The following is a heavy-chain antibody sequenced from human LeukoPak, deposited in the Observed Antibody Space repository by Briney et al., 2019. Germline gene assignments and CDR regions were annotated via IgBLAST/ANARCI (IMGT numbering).Heavy chain of an antibody. CDR2: ISSSGSTI. CDR1: GFTFRSYE. V-gene: IGHV3-48*03. D-gene: IGHD3-10*02. Sequence: QAGGSLRLSRAASGFTFRSYEMNAVPPTPGKGVEGVSYISSSGSTIYHADSVKGRFTISRDNAKISLYLQMNSLRAEDTAVYYCGELGITMIGGVWGKGTTVTISS. CDR3: GELGITMIGGV. J-gene: IGHJ6*04.